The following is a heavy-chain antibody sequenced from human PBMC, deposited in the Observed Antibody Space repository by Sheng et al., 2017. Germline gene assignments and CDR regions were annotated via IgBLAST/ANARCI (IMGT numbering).Heavy chain of an antibody. D-gene: IGHD6-13*01. V-gene: IGHV3-20*01. CDR2: INWNGGST. Sequence: ESGGGVVRPGGSLRLSCVASGFTFDDYGMSWVRQAPGKGLEWVSGINWNGGSTGYADSVKGRFTISRDNAKNSLYLQMNSLRAEDTALYHCARDLVDSSSWTNAFDIWGQGTMVTVSS. CDR1: GFTFDDYG. J-gene: IGHJ3*02. CDR3: ARDLVDSSSWTNAFDI.